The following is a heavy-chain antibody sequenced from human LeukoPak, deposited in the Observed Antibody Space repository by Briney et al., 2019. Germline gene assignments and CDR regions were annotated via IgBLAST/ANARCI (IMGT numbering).Heavy chain of an antibody. CDR2: IYSGGST. V-gene: IGHV3-53*01. J-gene: IGHJ4*02. D-gene: IGHD6-6*01. Sequence: GGSLRLSCAASGFTFSSYSMNWVRQAPGKGLEWVSVIYSGGSTYYADSVKGRFTISKDNSKNTLYLQMNSLRAEDTAVYYCARAGSSAVFDYWGQETLVTVSS. CDR1: GFTFSSYS. CDR3: ARAGSSAVFDY.